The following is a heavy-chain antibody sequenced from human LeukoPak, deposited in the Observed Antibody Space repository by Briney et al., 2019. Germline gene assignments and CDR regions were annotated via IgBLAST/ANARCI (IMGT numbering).Heavy chain of an antibody. CDR1: GGSFSGYY. CDR2: IYYSGST. Sequence: SETLSLTCTIYGGSFSGYYWNWIRQPPGKGLEWLGSIYYSGSTYYNPSLKSRVTISVDTSKNQFSLKLSSVTAADTAVYYCARSTGGGSLTQFDYWGQGTLVTVSS. V-gene: IGHV4-34*01. D-gene: IGHD1-26*01. CDR3: ARSTGGGSLTQFDY. J-gene: IGHJ4*02.